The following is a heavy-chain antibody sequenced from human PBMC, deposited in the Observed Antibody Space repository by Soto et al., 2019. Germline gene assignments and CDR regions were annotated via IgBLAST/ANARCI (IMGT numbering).Heavy chain of an antibody. Sequence: SETLSLTCAVSGGSISSSNWWSFVRQPPGKGLEWIGEIHHSGTTNYNPSLESRVTISVDKSKNQFSLKLSSVTAADTAVYYCARVGSGSYGGEIDPWGQGTLVTVSS. J-gene: IGHJ5*02. CDR3: ARVGSGSYGGEIDP. D-gene: IGHD3-10*01. CDR2: IHHSGTT. CDR1: GGSISSSNW. V-gene: IGHV4-4*02.